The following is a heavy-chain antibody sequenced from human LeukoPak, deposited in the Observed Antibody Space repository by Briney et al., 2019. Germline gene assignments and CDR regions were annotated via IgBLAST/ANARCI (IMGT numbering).Heavy chain of an antibody. D-gene: IGHD5-12*01. CDR3: ARDHVDIVALDY. J-gene: IGHJ4*02. CDR1: GFTFSSYG. CDR2: IWYDGSNK. Sequence: GGSLRLSCAASGFTFSSYGMHWVRQAPGKGLEWVAVIWYDGSNKYYADSVKGRFTTSRDNSKNTLYLQMNSLRAEDTAVYYCARDHVDIVALDYWGQGTLVTVSS. V-gene: IGHV3-33*01.